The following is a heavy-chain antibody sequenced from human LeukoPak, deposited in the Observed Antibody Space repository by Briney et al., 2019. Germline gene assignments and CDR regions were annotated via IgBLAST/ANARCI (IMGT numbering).Heavy chain of an antibody. CDR1: GFIFSSYA. V-gene: IGHV3-23*01. J-gene: IGHJ4*02. Sequence: GGSLRLSCAASGFIFSSYAMSWVRQAPGKGLEWVSALSGSGVSTYSADSVKGRFTISRDNSKNTLYLQMNSLRAEDTAVYYCAKDRDPIYRAHFDYWGQGTLVTVSS. D-gene: IGHD2-2*02. CDR3: AKDRDPIYRAHFDY. CDR2: LSGSGVST.